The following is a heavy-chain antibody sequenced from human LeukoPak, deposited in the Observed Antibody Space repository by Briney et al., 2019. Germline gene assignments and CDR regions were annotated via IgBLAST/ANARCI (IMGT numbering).Heavy chain of an antibody. CDR3: ANLEGSGLSFDY. V-gene: IGHV3-23*01. J-gene: IGHJ4*02. CDR2: ISGSGGST. CDR1: GFTFSSYA. Sequence: PGGSLRLSCAASGFTFSSYAMSWVRQAPGKGLEWVSAISGSGGSTYYADSVKGRFTISRDNSKNTLCLQMNSLRAEDTAVYYCANLEGSGLSFDYWGQGTLVTVSS. D-gene: IGHD5-12*01.